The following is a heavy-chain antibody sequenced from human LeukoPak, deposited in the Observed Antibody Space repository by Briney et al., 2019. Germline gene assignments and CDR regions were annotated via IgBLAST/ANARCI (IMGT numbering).Heavy chain of an antibody. J-gene: IGHJ4*02. CDR2: INPKSGGR. D-gene: IGHD2-2*01. V-gene: IGHV1-2*02. Sequence: ASVKVSCKASGYTFTDYYMHWVRQAPGQGLEWMGWINPKSGGRSYAQRFQGRVTMTRDTSISTAYMELSRLRSDDTAVYYCASTVLSSTSPFDYWGQGTLVTVSS. CDR3: ASTVLSSTSPFDY. CDR1: GYTFTDYY.